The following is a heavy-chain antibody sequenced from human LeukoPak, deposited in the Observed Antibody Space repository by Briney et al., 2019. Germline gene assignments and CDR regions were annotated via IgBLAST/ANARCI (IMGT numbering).Heavy chain of an antibody. J-gene: IGHJ1*01. CDR2: IYYSGST. Sequence: PSETLSLTCTVSGGSISSSSYYWGWIRQPPGKGLEWIGSIYYSGSTYYNPSLKSRVTISVDTSKNQFSLKLSSVTAADTAVYYCARHWARIEYFQHWGQGTLVTVSS. D-gene: IGHD2-21*01. CDR3: ARHWARIEYFQH. CDR1: GGSISSSSYY. V-gene: IGHV4-39*01.